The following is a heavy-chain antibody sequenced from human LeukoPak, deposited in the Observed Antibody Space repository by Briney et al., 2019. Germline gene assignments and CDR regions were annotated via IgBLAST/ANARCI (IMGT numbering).Heavy chain of an antibody. Sequence: GESLKISCEASGYTFTNYWIGWVRQMPGKGLEWMGIIYPDDSDTKYSPSIQGQVTISADKSISTAYLQWSSLKAADTAMYYCARSRDSSGYYYLIWGQGTLVTVSS. CDR3: ARSRDSSGYYYLI. CDR2: IYPDDSDT. D-gene: IGHD3-22*01. J-gene: IGHJ4*02. V-gene: IGHV5-51*01. CDR1: GYTFTNYW.